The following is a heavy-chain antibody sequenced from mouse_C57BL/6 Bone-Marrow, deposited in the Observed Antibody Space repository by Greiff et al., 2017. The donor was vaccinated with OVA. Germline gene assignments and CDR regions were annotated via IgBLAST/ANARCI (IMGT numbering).Heavy chain of an antibody. D-gene: IGHD1-1*01. Sequence: QVQLQQSGPGLVQPSQSLSITCTVSGFSLTSYGVHWVRQSPGKGLAWLGVIWSGGSTDYNAAFISRLSISKDNSKSQVFFKMNSLQADDTAIYYCARRYYGSSLWFAYWGQGTLVTVSA. V-gene: IGHV2-2*01. J-gene: IGHJ3*01. CDR3: ARRYYGSSLWFAY. CDR2: IWSGGST. CDR1: GFSLTSYG.